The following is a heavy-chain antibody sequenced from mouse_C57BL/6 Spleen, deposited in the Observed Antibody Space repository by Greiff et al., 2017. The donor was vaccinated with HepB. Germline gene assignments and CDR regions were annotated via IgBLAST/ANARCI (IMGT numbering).Heavy chain of an antibody. CDR1: GYSFTGYF. J-gene: IGHJ2*01. CDR2: INPYNGDT. V-gene: IGHV1-20*01. D-gene: IGHD2-4*01. CDR3: ARAYDYDVGDFDY. Sequence: EVQLQQSGPELVKPGDSVKISCKASGYSFTGYFMNWVMQSHGKSLEWIGRINPYNGDTFYNQKFKGKATLTVDKSSSTAHMELRSLTSEDSAVYYCARAYDYDVGDFDYWGQGTTLTVSS.